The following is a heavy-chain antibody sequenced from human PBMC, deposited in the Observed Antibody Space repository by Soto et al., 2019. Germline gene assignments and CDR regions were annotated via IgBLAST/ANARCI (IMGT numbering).Heavy chain of an antibody. Sequence: QVKLVQSGTEVKKPGASIKVSCKASGYSFATSGMTWVRQAPGQGLGWMGWISVYNGNTNYDQKVQDRVTMTTDTSTNTAFLEVRNLRSDDTAVYYCARAGQYYDASGYADWGQGTLVTVS. CDR1: GYSFATSG. V-gene: IGHV1-18*01. D-gene: IGHD3-22*01. J-gene: IGHJ4*02. CDR3: ARAGQYYDASGYAD. CDR2: ISVYNGNT.